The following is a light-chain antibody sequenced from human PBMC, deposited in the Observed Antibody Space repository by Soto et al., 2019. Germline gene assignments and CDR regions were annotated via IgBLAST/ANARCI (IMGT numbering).Light chain of an antibody. CDR1: SGDIGSYNR. Sequence: QSALTQPASVSGSPGQSITISCTGTSGDIGSYNRVSWYQQHPGKAPKLIIYDVTDRPSGVSNRFSGSKSGNTASLTISGVQAEDEAEYYCSSYTNINTRACVFGAGTKLTVL. J-gene: IGLJ1*01. CDR2: DVT. CDR3: SSYTNINTRACV. V-gene: IGLV2-14*03.